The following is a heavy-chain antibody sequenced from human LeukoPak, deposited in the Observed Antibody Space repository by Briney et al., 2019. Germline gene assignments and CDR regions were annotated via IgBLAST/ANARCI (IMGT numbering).Heavy chain of an antibody. Sequence: GGSLRLSCAASGFTFSSYWMSWVRQAPGKGLEWVANIKQDGSEKYYVDSVKGRFTISRDNAKNSLYLQMNSLRAEDTAVYYCAREGYDILTGSLAAIGYYFDYWGQGTLVTVSS. V-gene: IGHV3-7*01. CDR2: IKQDGSEK. J-gene: IGHJ4*02. CDR3: AREGYDILTGSLAAIGYYFDY. CDR1: GFTFSSYW. D-gene: IGHD3-9*01.